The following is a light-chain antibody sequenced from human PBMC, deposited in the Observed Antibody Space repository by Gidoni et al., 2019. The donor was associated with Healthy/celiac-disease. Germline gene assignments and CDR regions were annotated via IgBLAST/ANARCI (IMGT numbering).Light chain of an antibody. J-gene: IGLJ2*01. CDR3: QSYDSSLSGVV. V-gene: IGLV1-40*01. CDR1: SSNIGEGSD. Sequence: QSVLTQPPSVSGDPGQRVTIACTGSSSNIGEGSDVHWYQQLPGTAPKLLIYGNSNRPSGFPDRFSGSKSGTSASLAITGLQAEDEADYYCQSYDSSLSGVVFGGGTKLTVL. CDR2: GNS.